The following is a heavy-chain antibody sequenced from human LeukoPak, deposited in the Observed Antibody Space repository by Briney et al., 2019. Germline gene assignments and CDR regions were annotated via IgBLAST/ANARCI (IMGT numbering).Heavy chain of an antibody. CDR2: INPSGGST. V-gene: IGHV1-46*01. CDR3: ARVPIRRQYYYDSSGLAFDY. D-gene: IGHD3-22*01. J-gene: IGHJ4*02. CDR1: GYTSTSYY. Sequence: ASVKVSCKASGYTSTSYYMHWVRQAPGQGLEWMGIINPSGGSTSYAQKFQGRVTMTRDTSTSTVYMELSSLRSEDTAVYYCARVPIRRQYYYDSSGLAFDYWGQGTLVTVSS.